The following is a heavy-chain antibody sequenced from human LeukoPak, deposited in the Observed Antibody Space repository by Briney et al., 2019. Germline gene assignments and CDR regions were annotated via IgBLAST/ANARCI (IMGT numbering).Heavy chain of an antibody. CDR2: ISSSGSTI. CDR1: GFTFSSYE. J-gene: IGHJ5*02. V-gene: IGHV3-48*03. Sequence: GGSLRLSCAASGFTFSSYEMNWVRQAPGKGLEWVSYISSSGSTIYYADSVKGRFTISRDNAKNSLYLQMNSLRAEDTAVYYCARGPTTPSRIRFDPWGQGTLVTVSS. D-gene: IGHD2-15*01. CDR3: ARGPTTPSRIRFDP.